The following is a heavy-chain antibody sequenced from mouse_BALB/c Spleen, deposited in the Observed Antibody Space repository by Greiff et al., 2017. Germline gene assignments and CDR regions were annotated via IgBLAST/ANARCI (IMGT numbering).Heavy chain of an antibody. CDR2: ICSGGGST. CDR3: ARVYYRYDGGFAY. Sequence: EVKLVESGGGLVKPGGSLKLSCAASGFAFSSYDMSWVRQTPEKRLEWVAYICSGGGSTYYPDTVKGRFTISRDNAKNTLYLQMSSLKSEDTAMYYCARVYYRYDGGFAYWGQGTLVTVSA. J-gene: IGHJ3*01. D-gene: IGHD2-14*01. V-gene: IGHV5-12-1*01. CDR1: GFAFSSYD.